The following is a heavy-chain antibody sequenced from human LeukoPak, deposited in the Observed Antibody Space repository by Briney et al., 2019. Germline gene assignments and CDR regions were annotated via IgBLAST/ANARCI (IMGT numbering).Heavy chain of an antibody. D-gene: IGHD3-10*02. CDR1: GFIFTHYW. V-gene: IGHV3-7*01. Sequence: PGGSLRLSCAASGFIFTHYWMTWVRQAPGKGLEWVANIMKDGGDKQYVYSVKGRFTTSRDNAKNSVYLQMDGLRAEDTAVYYCVRDRDYYVFDLWGQGTLVTVP. J-gene: IGHJ4*02. CDR3: VRDRDYYVFDL. CDR2: IMKDGGDK.